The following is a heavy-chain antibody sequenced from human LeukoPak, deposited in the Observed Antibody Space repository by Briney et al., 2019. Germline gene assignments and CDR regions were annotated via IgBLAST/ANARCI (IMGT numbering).Heavy chain of an antibody. Sequence: ASVKLSCKASGYTFTSYDINWVRQATGQGLEWMGWMNPNSGNTGYAQKFQGRVTMTRNTSMSTAYMELSSLRSEDTAVYYCARGPPRVTMIVVVIPRGWFDPWGQGTLVTVSS. V-gene: IGHV1-8*01. D-gene: IGHD3-22*01. CDR2: MNPNSGNT. CDR1: GYTFTSYD. J-gene: IGHJ5*02. CDR3: ARGPPRVTMIVVVIPRGWFDP.